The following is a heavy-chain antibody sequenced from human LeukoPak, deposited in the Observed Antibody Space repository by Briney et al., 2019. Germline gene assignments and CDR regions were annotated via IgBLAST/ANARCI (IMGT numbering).Heavy chain of an antibody. CDR1: GGSLSSYY. J-gene: IGHJ4*02. V-gene: IGHV4-59*01. Sequence: PSETLSLTCTVSGGSLSSYYWSWIRQPPGKGLEGIGFIYYSGSTNYNPSLKSRVTISVDTSKNQFSLKLSSVTAADTAVYYCARTYYYDSSGYSPPGYWGQGTLVTVSS. D-gene: IGHD3-22*01. CDR3: ARTYYYDSSGYSPPGY. CDR2: IYYSGST.